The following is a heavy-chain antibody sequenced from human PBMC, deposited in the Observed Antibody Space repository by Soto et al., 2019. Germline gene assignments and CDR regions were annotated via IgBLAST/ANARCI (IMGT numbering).Heavy chain of an antibody. J-gene: IGHJ5*02. V-gene: IGHV1-8*01. CDR2: MNPDSGNT. CDR1: GYTFTSYD. Sequence: QVQLVQSGAEVKKPGASVKVSCKASGYTFTSYDINWVRQATGQGLEWMGWMNPDSGNTGYAQKFQGRVTMTRNTSISTAYMGLSRLRSEDTAVYYCARGRPYYDFWSGLLAAEGWFDPWGQGTLVTVSS. D-gene: IGHD3-3*01. CDR3: ARGRPYYDFWSGLLAAEGWFDP.